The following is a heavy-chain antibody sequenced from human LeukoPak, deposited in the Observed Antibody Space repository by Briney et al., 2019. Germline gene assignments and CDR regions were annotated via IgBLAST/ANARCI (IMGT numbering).Heavy chain of an antibody. D-gene: IGHD1-26*01. Sequence: SESLSLTCTVSGDSISTYYWSWIRPPPGKVVEWIGYIYYSGNTNYNPSLKSRLTISVDTSKNQFSLKLSSVTAADTAVYYCARVGAGSFDYWGQGSLVTVSS. CDR3: ARVGAGSFDY. V-gene: IGHV4-59*01. CDR2: IYYSGNT. CDR1: GDSISTYY. J-gene: IGHJ4*02.